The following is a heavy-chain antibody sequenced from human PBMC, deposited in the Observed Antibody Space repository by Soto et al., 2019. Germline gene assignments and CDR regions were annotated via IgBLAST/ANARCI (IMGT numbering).Heavy chain of an antibody. CDR1: GYTFTSYD. D-gene: IGHD2-2*01. Sequence: ASVKVSCKASGYTFTSYDINWVRQATGQGLEWMGWMNPNSGNTGYAQKFQGRVTMTRNTSISTAYMELSSLRSEDTAVYYCARGYCSSTSCYAISHYYYGMDVWGQGTPVTVSS. J-gene: IGHJ6*02. V-gene: IGHV1-8*01. CDR2: MNPNSGNT. CDR3: ARGYCSSTSCYAISHYYYGMDV.